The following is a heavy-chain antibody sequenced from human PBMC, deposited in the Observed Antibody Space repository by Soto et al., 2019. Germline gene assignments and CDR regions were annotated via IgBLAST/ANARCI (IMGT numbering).Heavy chain of an antibody. V-gene: IGHV3-11*01. Sequence: GGSLRLSCAASAFAFSDYYMTWIRQAPGKGLQWLSYISSSGKTTYYVDAVKGRFTISRDNAKNSLYLQMNSLRADDTAVYYCARGTATTSRWFDAWGQGTLVTVSS. CDR3: ARGTATTSRWFDA. D-gene: IGHD4-17*01. CDR2: ISSSGKTT. J-gene: IGHJ5*02. CDR1: AFAFSDYY.